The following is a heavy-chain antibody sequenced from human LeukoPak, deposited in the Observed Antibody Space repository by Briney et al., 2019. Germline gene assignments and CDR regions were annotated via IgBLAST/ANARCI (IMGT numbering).Heavy chain of an antibody. V-gene: IGHV3-74*01. Sequence: QPGGSLRLSCAAPGFTVSSNYMSWVRHAPGKGLVWVARIKSDVRSTDYADSVKGRFTISRDDANNILYLQKNSLRAEDTAVYFCTAIRPYYWGQGTVVTVSS. CDR3: TAIRPYY. CDR2: IKSDVRST. D-gene: IGHD2-21*02. CDR1: GFTVSSNY. J-gene: IGHJ4*02.